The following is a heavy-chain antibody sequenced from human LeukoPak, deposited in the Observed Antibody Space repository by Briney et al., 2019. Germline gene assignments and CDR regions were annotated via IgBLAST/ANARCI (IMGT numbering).Heavy chain of an antibody. CDR3: ARDLTGGYFDY. D-gene: IGHD2-8*02. Sequence: ASVKVSCKASGYTFTGYYVHWVRQAPGQGFERMGWINPDSGATNYAQKFQGRVTMTRDTSITTAYMELSRLRSDDTAVYYCARDLTGGYFDYWGQGTLVTVSS. V-gene: IGHV1-2*02. J-gene: IGHJ4*02. CDR1: GYTFTGYY. CDR2: INPDSGAT.